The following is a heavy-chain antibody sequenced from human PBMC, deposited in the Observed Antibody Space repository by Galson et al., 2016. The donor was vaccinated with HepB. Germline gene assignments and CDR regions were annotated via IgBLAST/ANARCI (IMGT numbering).Heavy chain of an antibody. Sequence: SLRLSCAASGLTLSRYWMSWVRQAPGKGLEWVANINEDGSGKYYLESVKGRFTISRDNAKRSIYLQMNSLRVADTAVYYCARTYCGGDCITYDFWGQGALVIVSS. J-gene: IGHJ4*02. CDR3: ARTYCGGDCITYDF. D-gene: IGHD2-21*02. V-gene: IGHV3-7*03. CDR2: INEDGSGK. CDR1: GLTLSRYW.